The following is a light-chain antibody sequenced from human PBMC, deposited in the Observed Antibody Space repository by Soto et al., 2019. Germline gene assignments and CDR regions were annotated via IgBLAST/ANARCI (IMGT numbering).Light chain of an antibody. CDR3: SSYTSSSTQV. V-gene: IGLV2-14*01. CDR2: EVS. CDR1: SSDVGGYNY. Sequence: QSALTQPASVSGSPGQSITISCTGTSSDVGGYNYVSWYQQHPGKAPKLMIYEVSYRPSGVSNRFSGSKSGNTASLTISGLQAEDEADYYCSSYTSSSTQVFGTGTKVTAL. J-gene: IGLJ1*01.